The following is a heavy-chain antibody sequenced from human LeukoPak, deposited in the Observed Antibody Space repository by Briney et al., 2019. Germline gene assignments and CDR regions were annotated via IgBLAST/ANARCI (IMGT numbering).Heavy chain of an antibody. CDR2: IIPIFGTA. Sequence: SVKVSCKASGGTFSSYAISWVRQAPGQGLEWMGGIIPIFGTANYAQKFQGRVTITADKSTSTAYMELSSLRSDDTAVYYCARGGIAAAGEGWFDPWGQGTLVTVSS. CDR3: ARGGIAAAGEGWFDP. CDR1: GGTFSSYA. D-gene: IGHD6-13*01. V-gene: IGHV1-69*06. J-gene: IGHJ5*02.